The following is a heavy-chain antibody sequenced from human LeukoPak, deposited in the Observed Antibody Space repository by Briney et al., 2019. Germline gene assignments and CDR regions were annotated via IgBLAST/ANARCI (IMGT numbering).Heavy chain of an antibody. J-gene: IGHJ6*02. Sequence: PGGSLRLSCAASGFTFSTYEMHWVRQAPGKGLEWISYISSSGSPIYYADSVEGRFTVSKDNAANSLYLQMNSLRAEYTAVYYRARDTVGWNYYGLDVWGPGTTVTVSS. D-gene: IGHD1-26*01. CDR3: ARDTVGWNYYGLDV. V-gene: IGHV3-48*03. CDR2: ISSSGSPI. CDR1: GFTFSTYE.